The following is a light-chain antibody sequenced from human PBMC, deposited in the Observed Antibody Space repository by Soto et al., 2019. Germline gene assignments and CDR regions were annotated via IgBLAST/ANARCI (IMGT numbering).Light chain of an antibody. J-gene: IGLJ2*01. V-gene: IGLV1-51*01. CDR3: ATWDRSLTGEV. CDR2: DSN. Sequence: QSVLTQPPSVSAAPGQKVTISCSGSSSNIGNNYVSWFQQFPGTAPKLLIYDSNKRPSGIPDRFSGSKSGTSATLDITGLQTGDEADYYCATWDRSLTGEVFGGGTKLTVL. CDR1: SSNIGNNY.